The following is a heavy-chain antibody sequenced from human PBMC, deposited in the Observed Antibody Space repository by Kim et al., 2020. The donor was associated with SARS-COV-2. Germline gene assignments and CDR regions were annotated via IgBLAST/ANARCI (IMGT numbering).Heavy chain of an antibody. V-gene: IGHV7-4-1*02. J-gene: IGHJ5*02. Sequence: ASVKVSCKASGYTFTSYAMNWVRQAPGQGLEWMGWINTNTGNPTYAQGFTGRFVFSLDTSVSTAYLQISSLKAEDTAVYYCARCRSVRSNVVWDRCWFDPWGQGTLVTVSS. D-gene: IGHD3-16*01. CDR3: ARCRSVRSNVVWDRCWFDP. CDR1: GYTFTSYA. CDR2: INTNTGNP.